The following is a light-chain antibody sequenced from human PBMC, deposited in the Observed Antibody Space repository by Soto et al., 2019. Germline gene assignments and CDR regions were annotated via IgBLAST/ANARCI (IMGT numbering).Light chain of an antibody. J-gene: IGKJ3*01. CDR2: GAS. CDR3: RQRSNRTPL. V-gene: IGKV3-15*01. Sequence: EIVMTPSPATLSVSPGERATLSCRASQSVSSNLAWYQQKPGQAPRLLIYGASTRATGIPARFSGSGSGTEFTLTISSLEPEDFAVYYCRQRSNRTPLLGPGTKVDI. CDR1: QSVSSN.